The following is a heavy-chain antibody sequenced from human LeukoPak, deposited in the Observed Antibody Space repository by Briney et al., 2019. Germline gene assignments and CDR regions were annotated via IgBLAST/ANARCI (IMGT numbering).Heavy chain of an antibody. D-gene: IGHD4-17*01. CDR2: INPNSGGT. CDR3: ARDPYGYYFDY. V-gene: IGHV1-2*02. Sequence: ASVKVSCKASGGTFSSYTISWVRQAPGQGLEWMGWINPNSGGTNYAQKFQGRVTMTRDTSISTAYMELSRLRSDDTAVYYCARDPYGYYFDYWGQGTLVTVSS. CDR1: GGTFSSYT. J-gene: IGHJ4*02.